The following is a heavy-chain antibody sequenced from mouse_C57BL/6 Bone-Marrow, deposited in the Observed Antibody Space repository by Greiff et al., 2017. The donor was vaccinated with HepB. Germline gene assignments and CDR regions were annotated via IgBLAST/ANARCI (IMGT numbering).Heavy chain of an antibody. V-gene: IGHV1-82*01. J-gene: IGHJ1*03. CDR1: GYAFSSSW. CDR3: ARSNYYGGYFDV. Sequence: QVQLKESGPELVKPGASVKISCKASGYAFSSSWMNWVKQRPGKGLEWIGRIYPGDGDTNYNGKFKGKATLTADKSSSTAYMQLSSLTSEDSAVYFCARSNYYGGYFDVWGTGTTGTVSS. D-gene: IGHD1-2*01. CDR2: IYPGDGDT.